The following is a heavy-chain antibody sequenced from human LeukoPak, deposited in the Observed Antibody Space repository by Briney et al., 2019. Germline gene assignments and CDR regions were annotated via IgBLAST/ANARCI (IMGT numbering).Heavy chain of an antibody. CDR3: ARDISGRYPQLDY. CDR2: INHSGST. V-gene: IGHV4-34*01. Sequence: TSETLSLTCAVYGGSFSGYYWSWIRQPPGKGLEWIGEINHSGSTNYNPSLKSRVTISLDTSKNQFSLNLRSVTAADTAVYYCARDISGRYPQLDYWGQGTLVTVSS. J-gene: IGHJ4*02. D-gene: IGHD1-26*01. CDR1: GGSFSGYY.